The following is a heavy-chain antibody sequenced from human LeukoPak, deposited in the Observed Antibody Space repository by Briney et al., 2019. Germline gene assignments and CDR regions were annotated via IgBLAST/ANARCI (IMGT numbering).Heavy chain of an antibody. V-gene: IGHV4-59*08. J-gene: IGHJ4*02. CDR2: IHYSGST. Sequence: SETLSLTCTVSGGSISTYYWGWIRQPPGKGLEWIGYIHYSGSTKDNPSLKSRVTISLDTSKNQFSLKLSSVTAADTAVYYCARHLGRWLHIDYWGQGTVVTVSS. D-gene: IGHD5-24*01. CDR3: ARHLGRWLHIDY. CDR1: GGSISTYY.